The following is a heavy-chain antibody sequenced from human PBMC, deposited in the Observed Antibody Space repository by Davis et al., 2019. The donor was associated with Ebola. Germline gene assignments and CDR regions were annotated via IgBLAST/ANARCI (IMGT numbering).Heavy chain of an antibody. CDR2: IYYSGST. J-gene: IGHJ4*02. CDR1: GGSIISSDY. D-gene: IGHD3-9*01. CDR3: ARDYRGGDILTASYFDY. V-gene: IGHV4-31*03. Sequence: MPSETLSLTCTVSGGSIISSDYWSWIRQSPGKGLEWIGYIYYSGSTYYNPSLKSRVTISVDTSKNQFSLKLSSVTAADTAVYYCARDYRGGDILTASYFDYWGQGTLVTVSS.